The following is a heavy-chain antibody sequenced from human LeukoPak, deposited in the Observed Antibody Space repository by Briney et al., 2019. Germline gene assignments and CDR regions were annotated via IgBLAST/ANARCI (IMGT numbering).Heavy chain of an antibody. CDR2: INHSGST. CDR3: AGGQRSYPKNRYFDY. V-gene: IGHV4-34*01. CDR1: GGSFSGYY. D-gene: IGHD1-26*01. Sequence: SETLSLTCAVYGGSFSGYYWSWIRQPPGKGLEWIGEINHSGSTNYNPSLKSRVTISVDTSKNQFSLKLSSVTAADTAVYYCAGGQRSYPKNRYFDYWGQGTLVTVSS. J-gene: IGHJ4*02.